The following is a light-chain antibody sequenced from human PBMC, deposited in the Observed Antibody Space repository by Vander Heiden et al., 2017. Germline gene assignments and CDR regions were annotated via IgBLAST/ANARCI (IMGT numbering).Light chain of an antibody. Sequence: QSALTQPRSVSRSPGQSVTIACSGTSGDVGAYDSGSWFQQRPGKAPKVIIYDVNERPSGVPDRFSGSKSGNTASLTISGLQADDDADYYCCSYAGSYTSLFGGGTKLTVL. V-gene: IGLV2-11*01. CDR3: CSYAGSYTSL. CDR1: SGDVGAYDS. CDR2: DVN. J-gene: IGLJ2*01.